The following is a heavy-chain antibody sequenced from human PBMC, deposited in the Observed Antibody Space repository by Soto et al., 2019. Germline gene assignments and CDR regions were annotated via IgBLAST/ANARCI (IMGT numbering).Heavy chain of an antibody. CDR2: IIPIFGTA. CDR1: GGTFSSYA. V-gene: IGHV1-69*06. J-gene: IGHJ2*01. Sequence: QVQLVQSGAEVKKPGSSVKVSCKASGGTFSSYAISWVRQAPGQGLEWMGGIIPIFGTANYAQKFQGRVTITADKSTSTAYMELSSLRSEDTVVYYCASKRWLQSQAYWYFDLWGRGTLVTVSS. D-gene: IGHD5-12*01. CDR3: ASKRWLQSQAYWYFDL.